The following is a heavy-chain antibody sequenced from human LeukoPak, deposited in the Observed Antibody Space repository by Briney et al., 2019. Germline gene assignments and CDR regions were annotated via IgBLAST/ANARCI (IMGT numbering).Heavy chain of an antibody. CDR1: GYTFTSYG. V-gene: IGHV1-18*01. D-gene: IGHD1-20*01. J-gene: IGHJ3*02. Sequence: GASVKVSCKASGYTFTSYGISWVRQAPGHGLEWMGWISAYNGNTNYAQKLQGRVTMTTDTSTSTAYMELSRLRSEDTAVYYCARDSRLGITGTSGAFDIWGQGTMLTVSS. CDR3: ARDSRLGITGTSGAFDI. CDR2: ISAYNGNT.